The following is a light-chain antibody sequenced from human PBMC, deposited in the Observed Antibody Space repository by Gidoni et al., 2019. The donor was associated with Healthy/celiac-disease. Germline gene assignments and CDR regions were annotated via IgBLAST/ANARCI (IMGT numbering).Light chain of an antibody. CDR1: QSVLYSSNNKHY. CDR2: WAS. Sequence: EIVMTQSPDSLAVSLGERATINCKSSQSVLYSSNNKHYLAWYQQKPGQPPKLLIYWASTRESGVPDRFSGSGSGTDFPLTISSLQAEDVAVYYCQQYYSTLWTFGQGTKVEIK. V-gene: IGKV4-1*01. J-gene: IGKJ1*01. CDR3: QQYYSTLWT.